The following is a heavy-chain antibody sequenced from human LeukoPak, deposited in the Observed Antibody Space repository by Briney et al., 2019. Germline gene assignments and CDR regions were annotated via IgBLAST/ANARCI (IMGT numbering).Heavy chain of an antibody. J-gene: IGHJ4*02. V-gene: IGHV4-34*01. Sequence: SETLSPTCAVYSGSFSGYYWSWIRQPPGKGLEWIGEINRGGSTNYNPSLKSRVTISVDTSKNQFSLKLTSVTAADTAVYYCARGYGSGSYYNYCGQGTLVTVSS. CDR1: SGSFSGYY. CDR3: ARGYGSGSYYNY. D-gene: IGHD3-10*01. CDR2: INRGGST.